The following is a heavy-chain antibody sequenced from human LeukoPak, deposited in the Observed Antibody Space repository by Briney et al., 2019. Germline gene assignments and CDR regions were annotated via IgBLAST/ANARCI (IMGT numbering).Heavy chain of an antibody. CDR3: ARVDGSCSGGSCPSGNWFDP. CDR1: GGSISSSSYY. V-gene: IGHV4-39*07. CDR2: IYYSGST. Sequence: SETLSLTCTVSGGSISSSSYYWGWIRQPPGKGLEWIGSIYYSGSTYYNPSLKSRVTISVDTSKNQFSLKLSSVTAADTAVYYCARVDGSCSGGSCPSGNWFDPWGQGTLVTVSS. D-gene: IGHD2-15*01. J-gene: IGHJ5*02.